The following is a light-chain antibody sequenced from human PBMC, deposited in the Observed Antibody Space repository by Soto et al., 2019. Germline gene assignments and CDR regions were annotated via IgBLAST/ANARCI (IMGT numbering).Light chain of an antibody. Sequence: QSVLTQPASVSGCPGQSITISCTGTSSDVGAYNYVSWYQQHPGKAPKLMIYEVSNRPSGVSNRFSGSKSGNTASLTISGLHAEDEADYYCSSYTSSSTLDVFGTGTKVTVL. J-gene: IGLJ1*01. CDR3: SSYTSSSTLDV. V-gene: IGLV2-14*01. CDR1: SSDVGAYNY. CDR2: EVS.